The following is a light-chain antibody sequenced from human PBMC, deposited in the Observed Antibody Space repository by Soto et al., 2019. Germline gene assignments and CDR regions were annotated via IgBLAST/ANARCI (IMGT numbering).Light chain of an antibody. CDR3: QQYGNSRWT. CDR2: GTS. CDR1: QSVSSSY. Sequence: EIVLTQSPDTLSLSPGERATLSCRASQSVSSSYLAWYQQTPGQAPRLLIYGTSNRATGIPDRFSGSGSGTDCTLTISRLEPEDLAVYYCQQYGNSRWTFGQGTKVEIK. V-gene: IGKV3-20*01. J-gene: IGKJ1*01.